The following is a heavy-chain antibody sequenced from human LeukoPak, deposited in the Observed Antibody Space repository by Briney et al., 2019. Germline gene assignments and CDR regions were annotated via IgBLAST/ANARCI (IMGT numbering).Heavy chain of an antibody. V-gene: IGHV3-23*01. J-gene: IGHJ6*02. CDR2: LSPSGDDT. Sequence: TGGSLRLSCVSSGHTFSSFAMSWVRQAPGKGLEWVSALSPSGDDTYYADSVKGRFTISRDNSKNTLFLQMNDLRPDDTAVYYCAKSYGSSSWVPFYYYHDMDVWGQGTTVIVS. D-gene: IGHD6-13*01. CDR3: AKSYGSSSWVPFYYYHDMDV. CDR1: GHTFSSFA.